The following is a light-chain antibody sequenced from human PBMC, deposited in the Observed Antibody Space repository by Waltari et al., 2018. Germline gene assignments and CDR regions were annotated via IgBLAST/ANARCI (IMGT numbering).Light chain of an antibody. Sequence: EIVFTQSPATVSLSPGARPTLSCRASQSVSSYLAWYQQTPGQAPRLLIYDASNRATGIPARFSGSGSGTDFTLTISSLEPEDFAVYYCQQRSNCPLTFGGGTKVEIK. CDR3: QQRSNCPLT. V-gene: IGKV3-11*01. CDR2: DAS. CDR1: QSVSSY. J-gene: IGKJ4*01.